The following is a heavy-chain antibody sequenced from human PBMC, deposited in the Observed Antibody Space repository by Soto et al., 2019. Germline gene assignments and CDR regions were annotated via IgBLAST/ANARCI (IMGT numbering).Heavy chain of an antibody. D-gene: IGHD3-10*02. CDR1: GGKIGGYD. V-gene: IGHV4-59*01. CDR3: AKDQLYIRGVIHNWFDP. CDR2: MYNTGST. Sequence: SETKCVTSTVAGGKIGGYDWSWIRQPPGKGLEWIGYMYNTGSTVYNPSFKSRVTISVDTSKNQFSLKLNSVTAADTAVYYCAKDQLYIRGVIHNWFDPWGQGTLVTVSS. J-gene: IGHJ5*02.